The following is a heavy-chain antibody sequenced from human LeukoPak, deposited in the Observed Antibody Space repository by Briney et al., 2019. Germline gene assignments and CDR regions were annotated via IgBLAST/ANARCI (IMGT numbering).Heavy chain of an antibody. J-gene: IGHJ4*02. CDR3: ARHGGSIAITVAGFDY. V-gene: IGHV5-51*01. CDR1: GYNFSSYW. D-gene: IGHD3-10*01. Sequence: GESLKISCKGSGYNFSSYWIAWVRQMPGKGLEWMGIIYPGDSDTRYSPSFQGQVTISADKSISTAYLQWSSLKASDIAMYYCARHGGSIAITVAGFDYWGQGTLVTVSS. CDR2: IYPGDSDT.